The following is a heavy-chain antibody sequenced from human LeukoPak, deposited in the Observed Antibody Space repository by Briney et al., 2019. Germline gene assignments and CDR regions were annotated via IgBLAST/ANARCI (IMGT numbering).Heavy chain of an antibody. Sequence: GGSLRLSCVASGFTFSDYSMNWVRQPPAKGLEGVSYISSRGTTVFYADSVKGRLTISRENDRNSVFLQMSGLRDEDTATYYCARFHGVCSTSSCYVANADVWGKGTTVSVS. D-gene: IGHD3-16*01. CDR3: ARFHGVCSTSSCYVANADV. V-gene: IGHV3-48*02. CDR1: GFTFSDYS. CDR2: ISSRGTTV. J-gene: IGHJ6*03.